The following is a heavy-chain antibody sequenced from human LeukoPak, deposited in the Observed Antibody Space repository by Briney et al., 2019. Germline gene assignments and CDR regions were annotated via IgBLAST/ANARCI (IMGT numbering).Heavy chain of an antibody. CDR3: ARHVRQQLPPKAFDY. D-gene: IGHD6-13*01. Sequence: SETLSLTCTVSGGSISSGIYYWGWTRQPPGKGLEWIGSIYYSGNAYYNPSLKSRVTISVDTSKNQLSLKLNSVTAADTAVYYCARHVRQQLPPKAFDYWGQGTLVTVSS. J-gene: IGHJ4*02. CDR1: GGSISSGIYY. V-gene: IGHV4-39*01. CDR2: IYYSGNA.